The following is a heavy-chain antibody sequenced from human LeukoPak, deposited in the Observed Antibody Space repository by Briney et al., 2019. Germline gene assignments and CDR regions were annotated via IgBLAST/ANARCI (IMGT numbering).Heavy chain of an antibody. Sequence: GGSLRLSCAASGFTFSSYAMSWVRQAPGKGLEWVSAISGSGGSTYYADSVKGRFTISRDNSKNTLYLQMNSLRAEDTAVYYCARGGMDRTKGDYWGQGTLVTVSS. CDR3: ARGGMDRTKGDY. CDR1: GFTFSSYA. CDR2: ISGSGGST. D-gene: IGHD1-1*01. V-gene: IGHV3-23*01. J-gene: IGHJ4*02.